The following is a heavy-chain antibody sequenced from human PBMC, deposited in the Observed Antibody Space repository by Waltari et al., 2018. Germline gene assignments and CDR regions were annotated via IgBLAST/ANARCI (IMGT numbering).Heavy chain of an antibody. J-gene: IGHJ4*02. V-gene: IGHV3-15*01. CDR3: TTDSWGWTRFDY. Sequence: EVQLVESGGGLVKPGGSLRLSCAASGFIFSNAWMSWVRQAPGKGLEWVGRIKSKTDGGTTDYAAPVKGRFTISRDDSKNTLYLQMNSLKTEDTAVYYCTTDSWGWTRFDYWGQGTLVTVSS. CDR1: GFIFSNAW. D-gene: IGHD7-27*01. CDR2: IKSKTDGGTT.